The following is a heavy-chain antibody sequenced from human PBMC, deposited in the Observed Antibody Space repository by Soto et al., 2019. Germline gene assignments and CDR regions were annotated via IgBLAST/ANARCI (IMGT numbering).Heavy chain of an antibody. V-gene: IGHV4-34*01. CDR2: INHSGST. Sequence: SETLSLTCAVYGGSFSGYYWSWIRQPPGKGLEWIGEINHSGSTNYNPSLKSRVTISVDTSKNQFSLKLSSVTAADTAVYYGAGFGHFGVVKYYFDYWGQGTLVTVSS. J-gene: IGHJ4*02. CDR1: GGSFSGYY. CDR3: AGFGHFGVVKYYFDY. D-gene: IGHD3-3*01.